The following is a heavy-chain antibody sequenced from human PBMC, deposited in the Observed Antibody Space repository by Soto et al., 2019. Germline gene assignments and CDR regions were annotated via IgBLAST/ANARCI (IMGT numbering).Heavy chain of an antibody. CDR1: DGSITSSNW. J-gene: IGHJ5*02. Sequence: QVQLQESGPGVVQPSGTLSLTCAVSDGSITSSNWWSWVRQPPGKGLEWIGELYHSGSTNYNPSLKSRVIISVDKSKNQFSLKLTSVAAADTAVYYCARDLGSMVRDVILDSSFDPWGQGTLVTVSS. D-gene: IGHD3-10*01. CDR2: LYHSGST. CDR3: ARDLGSMVRDVILDSSFDP. V-gene: IGHV4-4*02.